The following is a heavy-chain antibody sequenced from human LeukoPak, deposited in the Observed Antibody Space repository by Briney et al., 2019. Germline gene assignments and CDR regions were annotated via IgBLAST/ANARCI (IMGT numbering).Heavy chain of an antibody. Sequence: SETLSLTCTVSGGSISSSSYYWGWIRQPPGKGLEWIGSIYYSGSTYYNPSLKSRVTISVDTSKNQFSLKLSSVTAADMAVYYCARRKKLVDAFDIWGQGTMVTVSS. CDR1: GGSISSSSYY. J-gene: IGHJ3*02. CDR2: IYYSGST. V-gene: IGHV4-39*01. CDR3: ARRKKLVDAFDI. D-gene: IGHD1-1*01.